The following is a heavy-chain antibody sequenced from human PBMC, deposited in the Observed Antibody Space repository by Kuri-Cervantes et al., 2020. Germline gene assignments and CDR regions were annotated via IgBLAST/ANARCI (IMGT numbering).Heavy chain of an antibody. CDR2: INPNSGGT. J-gene: IGHJ6*03. D-gene: IGHD6-13*01. CDR3: ALSSSSWGLNYYYYMDV. CDR1: GYAFTDYY. Sequence: ASVKVSCKASGYAFTDYYMHWVRQAPGQGLEWMGWINPNSGGTNYAQKSQGWVTMTRDTSITTAYMELSRLRSDDTAVYYCALSSSSWGLNYYYYMDVWGKGTAVTVSS. V-gene: IGHV1-2*04.